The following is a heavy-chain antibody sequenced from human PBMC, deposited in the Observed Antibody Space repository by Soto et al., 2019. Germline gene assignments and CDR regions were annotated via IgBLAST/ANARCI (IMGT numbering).Heavy chain of an antibody. Sequence: SKTLSLTCAVSGGSFTSNNWWTWVRQPPGQGLEWIGEIYRTGSTNYNPSLKSRVTISLDKSENQFSLKVTSLTAADTAVYYCASRDPGTSVDYWGQGTLVTVSS. V-gene: IGHV4-4*02. CDR2: IYRTGST. D-gene: IGHD1-7*01. CDR1: GGSFTSNNW. J-gene: IGHJ4*02. CDR3: ASRDPGTSVDY.